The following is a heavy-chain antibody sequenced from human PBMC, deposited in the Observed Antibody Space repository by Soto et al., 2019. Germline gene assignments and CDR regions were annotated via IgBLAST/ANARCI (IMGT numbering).Heavy chain of an antibody. D-gene: IGHD5-12*01. J-gene: IGHJ6*02. V-gene: IGHV3-48*02. Sequence: PGGSLRLSCAASGFTFSSYSMNWVRQAPGKGLEWVSYISSSSSTIYYADSVKGRFTISRDNAKNSLYLQMNSLRDEDTAVYYCARDWVVATIHYYYYGMDVWGQGTTGTSP. CDR2: ISSSSSTI. CDR3: ARDWVVATIHYYYYGMDV. CDR1: GFTFSSYS.